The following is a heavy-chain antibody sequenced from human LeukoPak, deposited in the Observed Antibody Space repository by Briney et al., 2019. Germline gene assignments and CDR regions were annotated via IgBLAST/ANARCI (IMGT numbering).Heavy chain of an antibody. CDR2: ITYSGDST. CDR3: AELGITMIGGV. Sequence: PGGSLRLSCSASGFTFSSYAMNWVRQAPGKGLEWVSLITYSGDSTYYADSVKGRFTISRDNAKNSLYLQMNSLRAEDTAVYYCAELGITMIGGVWGKGTTVTISS. J-gene: IGHJ6*04. CDR1: GFTFSSYA. D-gene: IGHD3-10*02. V-gene: IGHV3-23*01.